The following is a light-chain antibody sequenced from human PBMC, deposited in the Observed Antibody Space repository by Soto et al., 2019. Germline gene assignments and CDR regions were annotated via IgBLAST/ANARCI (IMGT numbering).Light chain of an antibody. CDR2: GAS. J-gene: IGKJ1*01. CDR1: QSISSW. CDR3: QHYTDYPWT. V-gene: IGKV1-5*01. Sequence: DIQMTQSPSTLSASVGDRVTITCRASQSISSWLAWYQQKPGKAPKLLIYGASSLEGGAPSRFSGSGSGTEFTLTNSSLQPDDFANYYCQHYTDYPWTLSQGTKVAIK.